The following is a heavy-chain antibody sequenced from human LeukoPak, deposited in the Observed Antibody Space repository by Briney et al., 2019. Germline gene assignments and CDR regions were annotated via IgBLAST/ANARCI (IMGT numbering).Heavy chain of an antibody. CDR2: INAGNGNT. Sequence: ASVKVSCKASGYTFTSYAMHWVRQAPGQRLEWMGWINAGNGNTKYSQKFQGRVTITRDTSACTAYMELSSLRSEDTAVYYCARQLDDYDSRGYYPMPYYYYGMDVWGQGTTVTVSS. CDR1: GYTFTSYA. V-gene: IGHV1-3*01. CDR3: ARQLDDYDSRGYYPMPYYYYGMDV. D-gene: IGHD3-22*01. J-gene: IGHJ6*02.